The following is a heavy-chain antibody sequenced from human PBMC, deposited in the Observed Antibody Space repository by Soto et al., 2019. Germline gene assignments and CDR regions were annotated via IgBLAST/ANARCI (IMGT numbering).Heavy chain of an antibody. CDR2: ISAYNGNT. J-gene: IGHJ6*02. CDR1: GYTFTSYG. CDR3: ARTPPTDDYGDYYYYGMDV. V-gene: IGHV1-18*01. D-gene: IGHD4-17*01. Sequence: QVQLVQSGAEVKKPGASVKVSCKASGYTFTSYGISWVRQAPGQGLEWMGWISAYNGNTNYAQKLQGRVTMTTDTSTSTAYMELRSLRSDDTAVYYCARTPPTDDYGDYYYYGMDVWGQGTTVTVSS.